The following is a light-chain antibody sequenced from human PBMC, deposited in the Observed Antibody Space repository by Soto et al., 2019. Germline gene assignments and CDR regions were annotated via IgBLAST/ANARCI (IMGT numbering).Light chain of an antibody. J-gene: IGKJ1*01. CDR1: QSVSSN. Sequence: ENVWTQAPGALSLSPGERATLSCRASQSVSSNLAWYQQKPGQAPRLLIYGASTRATGIPARFSGSGSGTEFTLTISSLQSEDFAVYYCQQYNNWPSWTFGQGTKVDIK. V-gene: IGKV3-15*01. CDR3: QQYNNWPSWT. CDR2: GAS.